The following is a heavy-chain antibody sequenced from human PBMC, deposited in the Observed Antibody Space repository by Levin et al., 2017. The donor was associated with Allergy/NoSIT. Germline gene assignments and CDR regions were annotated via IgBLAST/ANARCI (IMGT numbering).Heavy chain of an antibody. J-gene: IGHJ6*03. Sequence: ASVKVSCKASGGTFSSYAISWVRQAPGQGLEWMGGIIPIFGTANYAQKFQGRVTITADESTSTAYMELSSLRSEDTAVYYCARGGVVVPAAQEHYYYYYMDVWGKGTTVTVSS. CDR2: IIPIFGTA. D-gene: IGHD2-2*01. CDR3: ARGGVVVPAAQEHYYYYYMDV. V-gene: IGHV1-69*13. CDR1: GGTFSSYA.